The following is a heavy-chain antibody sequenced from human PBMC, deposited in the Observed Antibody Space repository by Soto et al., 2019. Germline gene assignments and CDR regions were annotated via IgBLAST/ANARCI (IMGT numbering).Heavy chain of an antibody. CDR2: IIPIFGTA. CDR1: GGTFSSYA. J-gene: IGHJ6*02. D-gene: IGHD6-19*01. CDR3: ARGALGAVADPYYYYGMDV. Sequence: QVQLVQSGAEVKKPGSSVKVSCKASGGTFSSYAISWVRQAPGQGLEWMGGIIPIFGTANYAQKFQGRVTITADESTSTAYMELSSLRSEDTAVYYCARGALGAVADPYYYYGMDVWAKGPRSPSP. V-gene: IGHV1-69*01.